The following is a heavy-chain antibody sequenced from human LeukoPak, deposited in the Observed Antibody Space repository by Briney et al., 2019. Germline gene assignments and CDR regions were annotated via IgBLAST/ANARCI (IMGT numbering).Heavy chain of an antibody. J-gene: IGHJ4*02. Sequence: QTGGSLRLSCAASGFTFSSYAMHWVRQAPGKGLEWVAVISCDGSNKYYADSVKGRFTISRDNSKNTLYLQMNSLRAGDTAVYYCARGRITMISSYWGQGTLVTVSS. CDR1: GFTFSSYA. CDR2: ISCDGSNK. V-gene: IGHV3-30-3*01. D-gene: IGHD3-22*01. CDR3: ARGRITMISSY.